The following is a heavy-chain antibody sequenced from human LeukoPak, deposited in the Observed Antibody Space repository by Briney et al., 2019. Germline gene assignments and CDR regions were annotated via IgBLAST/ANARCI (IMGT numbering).Heavy chain of an antibody. D-gene: IGHD3-3*01. CDR3: ARDSTPYDFWSGYYVGGWFDP. J-gene: IGHJ5*02. V-gene: IGHV3-30-3*01. Sequence: GGSLRLSCAASGFTFSSYAMHWVGQALGKGLEWVAVISYDGSNKYYADSVKGRFTISRDNSKNTLYLQMNSLRAEDTAVYYCARDSTPYDFWSGYYVGGWFDPWGQGTLVTVSS. CDR1: GFTFSSYA. CDR2: ISYDGSNK.